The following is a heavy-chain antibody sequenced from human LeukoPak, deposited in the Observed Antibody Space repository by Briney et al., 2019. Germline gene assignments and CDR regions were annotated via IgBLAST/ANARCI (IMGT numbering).Heavy chain of an antibody. D-gene: IGHD3-9*01. Sequence: ASVKVSCKASGYTFTDYYMHWVRQAPGQGLEWMGWINPNSGATKCVQKFQGRVTMTRDTSISTAYMELSRLRPDDTAVYYCARKYDILTGQSNWFDPWGQGTLVTVSS. CDR3: ARKYDILTGQSNWFDP. V-gene: IGHV1-2*02. CDR2: INPNSGAT. CDR1: GYTFTDYY. J-gene: IGHJ5*02.